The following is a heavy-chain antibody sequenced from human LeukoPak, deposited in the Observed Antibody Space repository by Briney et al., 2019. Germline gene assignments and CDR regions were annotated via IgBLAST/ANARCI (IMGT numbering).Heavy chain of an antibody. CDR1: GFTFSSYD. V-gene: IGHV3-13*01. J-gene: IGHJ4*02. CDR3: AKEGGYYGSGVVYFDY. Sequence: GGSLRLSCAASGFTFSSYDMHWVRQATGKGLEWVSAIGTAGDTYYPGSVKGRFTISRENAKNSLYLQMNSLRAGDTAVYYCAKEGGYYGSGVVYFDYWGQGTLVTVSS. D-gene: IGHD3-10*01. CDR2: IGTAGDT.